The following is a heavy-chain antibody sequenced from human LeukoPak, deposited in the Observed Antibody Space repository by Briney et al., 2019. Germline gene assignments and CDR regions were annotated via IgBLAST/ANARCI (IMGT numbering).Heavy chain of an antibody. D-gene: IGHD2-2*01. V-gene: IGHV3-23*01. CDR2: IIGRGVST. CDR1: GFTPTSYA. J-gene: IGHJ6*04. CDR3: ASLWEFVVLPSLVF. Sequence: PGGSLRLPRAPSGFTPTSYATSWVRPAPRKGLEWVSGIIGRGVSTYYADSVSDQFTISRDNSKKTLHLQMNSLRDEDTAVYYCASLWEFVVLPSLVFWAKGTAVTVSS.